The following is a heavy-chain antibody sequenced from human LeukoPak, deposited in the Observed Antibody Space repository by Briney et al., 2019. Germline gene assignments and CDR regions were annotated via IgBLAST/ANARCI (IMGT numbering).Heavy chain of an antibody. Sequence: SQTLSLTCTVSGGSISSGGYYWSWIRQHPGKGLEWIGYIYYSGSTYYNPSLKSRVTISVDTSKNQFSPKLSSVTAADTAVYYCARDACSGGSCYSGMVHWFDPWGQGTLVTVSS. V-gene: IGHV4-31*03. J-gene: IGHJ5*02. D-gene: IGHD2-15*01. CDR2: IYYSGST. CDR1: GGSISSGGYY. CDR3: ARDACSGGSCYSGMVHWFDP.